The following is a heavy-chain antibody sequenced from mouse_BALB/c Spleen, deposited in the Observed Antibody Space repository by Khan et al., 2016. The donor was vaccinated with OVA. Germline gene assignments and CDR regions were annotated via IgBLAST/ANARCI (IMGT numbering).Heavy chain of an antibody. V-gene: IGHV1-7*01. CDR1: GYTFTTYW. CDR3: GTMITKAYGYAMDY. J-gene: IGHJ4*01. Sequence: QVQLQQSGAELATPGASVKMSCKASGYTFTTYWMHWVTQRPGQGLDWIAYINPSTDYTAYNQQFKDKATLTADKSSSTAYMHLRSLTSADSAVSYGGTMITKAYGYAMDYWGQGTSVTVSS. CDR2: INPSTDYT. D-gene: IGHD2-4*01.